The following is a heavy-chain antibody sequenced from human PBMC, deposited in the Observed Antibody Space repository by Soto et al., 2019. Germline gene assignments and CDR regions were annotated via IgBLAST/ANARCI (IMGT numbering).Heavy chain of an antibody. J-gene: IGHJ4*02. CDR2: INHSGST. D-gene: IGHD3-10*01. Sequence: QVQLQQWGAGLLKPSETLSLTCAVYGGSFSGYYWSWIRQPPGKGLEWIGEINHSGSTNYNPSLKSRVTISVDTSKNQFSLKLSSVTAGGTGVYYCAKGGGSGDFDYRGQGTLVTVSS. CDR3: AKGGGSGDFDY. V-gene: IGHV4-34*01. CDR1: GGSFSGYY.